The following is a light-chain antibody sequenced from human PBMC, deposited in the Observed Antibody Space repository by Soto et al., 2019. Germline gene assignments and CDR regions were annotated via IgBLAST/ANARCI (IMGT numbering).Light chain of an antibody. Sequence: HSALTQPASVSGSPGQSITISCTGTSSDIGGYNYVSWYQQHPGKAPRLIIYEVISRPSGVSNRFSGSKSANTASLTISGLQPEDEADYYCSSYGSTNTLVFGGGTKLTVL. CDR3: SSYGSTNTLV. J-gene: IGLJ2*01. CDR1: SSDIGGYNY. CDR2: EVI. V-gene: IGLV2-14*01.